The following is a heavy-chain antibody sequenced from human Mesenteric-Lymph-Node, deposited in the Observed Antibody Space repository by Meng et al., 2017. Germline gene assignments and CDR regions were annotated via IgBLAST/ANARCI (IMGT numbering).Heavy chain of an antibody. CDR2: IKQDGSEK. Sequence: GESLKISCAASGFTFSSYWMSWVRQAPGKGLEWVANIKQDGSEKYYVDSVKGRFTISRDNAKNSLYLQMNSLRAEDTAVYYCARIESSYGSSYFYYYYYGMDVWGQGTTVTVSS. CDR3: ARIESSYGSSYFYYYYYGMDV. CDR1: GFTFSSYW. V-gene: IGHV3-7*01. D-gene: IGHD6-6*01. J-gene: IGHJ6*02.